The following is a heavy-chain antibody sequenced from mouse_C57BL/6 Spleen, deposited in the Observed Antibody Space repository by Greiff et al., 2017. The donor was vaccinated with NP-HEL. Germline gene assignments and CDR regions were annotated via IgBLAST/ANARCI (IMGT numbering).Heavy chain of an antibody. D-gene: IGHD2-4*01. Sequence: EVQLVESWGGLVKPGGSLKLSCAASGFPFSSYAMSWVRQTPEKRLEWVATISDGGSYTYYPDNVKGRFTISRDNAKNNLYLQMSHLKSEDTAMYYCARAIYYDYDGWFAYWGQGTLVTVSA. J-gene: IGHJ3*01. CDR2: ISDGGSYT. CDR1: GFPFSSYA. CDR3: ARAIYYDYDGWFAY. V-gene: IGHV5-4*01.